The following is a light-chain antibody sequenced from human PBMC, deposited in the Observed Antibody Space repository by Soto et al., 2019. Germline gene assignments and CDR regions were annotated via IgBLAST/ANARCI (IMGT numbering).Light chain of an antibody. V-gene: IGKV3-11*01. CDR2: GAS. Sequence: EIVLTQSPATLSLSPGERATLSCRASQSVSNYLAWYQQKPGQAPRLLVYGASRRATDIPARFSGSGSGTDFTLTISSLEPEDFAVYYCHQRSNWPHIFTFGPGTKLEIK. CDR1: QSVSNY. CDR3: HQRSNWPHIFT. J-gene: IGKJ3*01.